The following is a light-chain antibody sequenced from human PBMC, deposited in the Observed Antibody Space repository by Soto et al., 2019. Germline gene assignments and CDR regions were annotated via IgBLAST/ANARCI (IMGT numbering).Light chain of an antibody. V-gene: IGKV1-39*01. CDR3: QQTYKTPLT. CDR1: QSVSSY. Sequence: DIQMTQSPSSLSASVGDRVTITCRASQSVSSYLNWYQQRPGKAPKLLIYLASSLSSGVPSKFSGSGSGTDLTITISVLQPEDSETYYCQQTYKTPLTFGQGTKVDIK. CDR2: LAS. J-gene: IGKJ1*01.